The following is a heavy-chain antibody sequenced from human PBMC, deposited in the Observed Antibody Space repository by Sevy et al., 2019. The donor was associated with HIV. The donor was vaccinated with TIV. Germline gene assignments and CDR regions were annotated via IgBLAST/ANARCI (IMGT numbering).Heavy chain of an antibody. CDR1: GFMFSSYT. CDR2: ISASGGTT. CDR3: AKNRNALGLIAARPVDN. J-gene: IGHJ4*02. Sequence: GGSLRLSCTASGFMFSSYTMSWVRQAPGKGLEWVSTISASGGTTYHTHSVKGRFTISRDNSKNTLYLQMNSLRAEDTALYYCAKNRNALGLIAARPVDNWGLGTLVTVSS. D-gene: IGHD6-6*01. V-gene: IGHV3-23*01.